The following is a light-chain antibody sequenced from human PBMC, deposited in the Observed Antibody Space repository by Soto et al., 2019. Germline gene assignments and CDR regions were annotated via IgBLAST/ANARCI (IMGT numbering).Light chain of an antibody. V-gene: IGKV1-5*03. CDR1: QTISSW. Sequence: DILMTQSPSTLSGSVGDRVTITCRASQTISSWLAWYQQKPGKAPKLLIYKASTLKGGVPSRFSGSGSGTEVTLTISSLQPDDFATYYYQHYNSYPEAFGQGTKVELK. CDR2: KAS. J-gene: IGKJ1*01. CDR3: QHYNSYPEA.